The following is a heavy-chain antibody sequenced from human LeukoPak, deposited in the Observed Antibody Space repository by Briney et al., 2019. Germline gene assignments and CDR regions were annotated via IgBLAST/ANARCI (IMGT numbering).Heavy chain of an antibody. V-gene: IGHV4-39*07. CDR1: GGSISSSSYY. J-gene: IGHJ5*02. CDR3: ARDSRGPISGIAEDWFDP. D-gene: IGHD6-13*01. CDR2: IYYSGST. Sequence: SETLSLTCTVSGGSISSSSYYWGWIRQPPGKGLEWIGSIYYSGSTNYNPSLKSRVTISVDTSKNQFSLKLSSVTAADTAVYYCARDSRGPISGIAEDWFDPWGQGTLVTVSS.